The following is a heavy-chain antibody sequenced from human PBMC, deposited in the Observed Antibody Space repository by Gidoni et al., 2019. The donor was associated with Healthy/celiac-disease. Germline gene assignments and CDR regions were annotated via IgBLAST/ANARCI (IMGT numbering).Heavy chain of an antibody. D-gene: IGHD4-17*01. Sequence: QVQLVQSGAEVNKPGSSVKVSCKASGGTFSSYTISWVRQAPGQGLEWMGRIIPILGIANYAQKFQGRVTITADKSTSTAYMELSSLRSEDTAVYYCARLGLVYGGNYGMDVWGQGTTVTVSS. J-gene: IGHJ6*02. V-gene: IGHV1-69*02. CDR1: GGTFSSYT. CDR3: ARLGLVYGGNYGMDV. CDR2: IIPILGIA.